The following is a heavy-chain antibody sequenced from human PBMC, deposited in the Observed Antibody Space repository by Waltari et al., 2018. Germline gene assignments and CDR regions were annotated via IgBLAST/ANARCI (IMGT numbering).Heavy chain of an antibody. D-gene: IGHD3-3*01. CDR3: ATDSRVVRPYYYYYYMDV. Sequence: EVQLVQSGAEVKKPGATVKISCKASGYTFTDYYMHWVQQAPGKGLEWMGRVDPEDCETIYAEKFQCRVTITADTSTDTAYMELSSLRSEDTAVYYCATDSRVVRPYYYYYYMDVWGKGTTVTVSS. V-gene: IGHV1-69-2*01. CDR2: VDPEDCET. J-gene: IGHJ6*03. CDR1: GYTFTDYY.